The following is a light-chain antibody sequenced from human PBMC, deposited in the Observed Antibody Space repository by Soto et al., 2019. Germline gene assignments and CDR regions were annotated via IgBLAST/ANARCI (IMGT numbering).Light chain of an antibody. CDR1: SSDAGSYNV. V-gene: IGLV2-23*02. CDR2: EVS. J-gene: IGLJ1*01. Sequence: QSLLPQPSSVSGSPGQSITISCTGTSSDAGSYNVVSWYQQHPGKAPKLLIYEVSKRPSGVSDRFSGSKSGNTASLTISGLQAEDEADYHCCSYAGSSSAYVFGTGTKVTVL. CDR3: CSYAGSSSAYV.